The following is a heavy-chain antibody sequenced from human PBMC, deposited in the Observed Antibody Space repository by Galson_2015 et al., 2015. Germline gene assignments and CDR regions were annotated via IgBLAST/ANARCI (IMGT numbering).Heavy chain of an antibody. CDR2: INPSGGST. CDR3: ASTCSGGSCYSVLDHYYYGMDV. Sequence: SVKVSCKASGSTFTSYGISWVRQAPGQGLEWMGIINPSGGSTSYAQKFQGRVTMTRDTSTSTVYMELSSLRSEDTAVYYCASTCSGGSCYSVLDHYYYGMDVWGQGTTVTVSS. V-gene: IGHV1-46*01. J-gene: IGHJ6*02. D-gene: IGHD2-15*01. CDR1: GSTFTSYG.